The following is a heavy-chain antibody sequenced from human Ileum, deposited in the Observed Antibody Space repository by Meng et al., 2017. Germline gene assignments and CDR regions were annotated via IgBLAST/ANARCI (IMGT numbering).Heavy chain of an antibody. CDR1: GASISTHY. CDR3: ARLLDSSDWGWFDP. CDR2: IYYRGGA. J-gene: IGHJ5*02. V-gene: IGHV4-59*08. D-gene: IGHD3-22*01. Sequence: QVQLQESGPGLVKPSETLVLTCSVFGASISTHYWTWIRQPPAKGLEYIGYIYYRGGASYNPSLRSRVTMSVDTSKNQFSLNLSSVTAADTAVYYCARLLDSSDWGWFDPWGQGTLVTVSS.